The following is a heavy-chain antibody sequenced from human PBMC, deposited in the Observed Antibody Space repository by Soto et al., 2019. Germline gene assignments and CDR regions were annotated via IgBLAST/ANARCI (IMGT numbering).Heavy chain of an antibody. Sequence: WGSLRLSCAASGFIVSSHYVSWVRQAPGKGLEWVAVLYSSVLTYYADSVKGRSRISRVNSNNTLFLQLDGVRAEDTAVYYCARVLRDSWGPSGYGLDVWGKGTPVTVSA. D-gene: IGHD3-16*01. V-gene: IGHV3-53*01. CDR2: LYSSVLT. J-gene: IGHJ6*04. CDR3: ARVLRDSWGPSGYGLDV. CDR1: GFIVSSHY.